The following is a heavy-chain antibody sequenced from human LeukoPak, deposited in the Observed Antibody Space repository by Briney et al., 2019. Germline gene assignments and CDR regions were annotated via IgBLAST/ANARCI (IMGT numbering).Heavy chain of an antibody. V-gene: IGHV3-30*18. D-gene: IGHD3-3*01. CDR2: ISYDGSNK. J-gene: IGHJ4*02. Sequence: GGSLRLSCAASGFTFSSYGMHWVRQAPGKGLEWVAVISYDGSNKYYADSVKGRFTISRDNSKNTLYLQVNSLRAEDTAVYYRAKDFSSLPLPYWGQGTLVTVSS. CDR1: GFTFSSYG. CDR3: AKDFSSLPLPY.